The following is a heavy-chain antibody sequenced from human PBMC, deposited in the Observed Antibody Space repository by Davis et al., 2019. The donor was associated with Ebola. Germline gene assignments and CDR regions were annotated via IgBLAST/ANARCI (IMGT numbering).Heavy chain of an antibody. CDR2: INTNTGNP. J-gene: IGHJ4*02. D-gene: IGHD3-16*01. CDR1: GYTFTSYA. V-gene: IGHV7-4-1*02. Sequence: AASVKVSCKASGYTFTSYAMNWVRQAPGQGLEWMGWINTNTGNPTYARGFSERFVFSLDTSVDTAFLQINNLRAEDTAIYYCARGMGELALNWGQGSLVTVSS. CDR3: ARGMGELALN.